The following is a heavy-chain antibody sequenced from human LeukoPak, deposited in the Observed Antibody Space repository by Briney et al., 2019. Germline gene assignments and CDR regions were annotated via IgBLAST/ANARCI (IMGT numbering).Heavy chain of an antibody. CDR2: IIGSGSST. V-gene: IGHV3-23*01. J-gene: IGHJ5*02. CDR3: ARWYYYETSGLYYGSFDN. CDR1: GFTFSSYA. D-gene: IGHD3-22*01. Sequence: GGSLRLSCAASGFTFSSYAMSWVRQAPGKGLEWVSVIIGSGSSTYYADSVKGRFTISRDNARNTLYLQMNSLRAEDTAVYYCARWYYYETSGLYYGSFDNWGQGTLVTVSS.